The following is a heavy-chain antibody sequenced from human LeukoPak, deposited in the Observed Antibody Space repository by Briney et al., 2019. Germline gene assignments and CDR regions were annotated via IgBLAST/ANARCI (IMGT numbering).Heavy chain of an antibody. CDR3: TRASTYYYDSSGGDY. V-gene: IGHV1-8*03. CDR1: GYTFTSYD. J-gene: IGHJ4*02. Sequence: ASVKVSCKASGYTFTSYDINWVRQATGQGLEWMGWMNPNSGNTGYAQKFQGRVTITRNTSISTAYMELSSLRSEDTAVYYCTRASTYYYDSSGGDYWGQGTLVTVSS. CDR2: MNPNSGNT. D-gene: IGHD3-22*01.